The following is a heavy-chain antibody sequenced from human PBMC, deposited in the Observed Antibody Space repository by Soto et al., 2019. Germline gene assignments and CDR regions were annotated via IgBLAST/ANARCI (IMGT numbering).Heavy chain of an antibody. V-gene: IGHV1-18*01. Sequence: QVQLVQSGAEVKKPGASVKVSCKASGYTFTSYYISWVRQAPGQGLEWMGWISAYNGNTNYAQKRQGRVTMTTDTPTTTAYMALRTLRSDATAVYSSASDSPPPREWGQGTLVTVSS. CDR3: ASDSPPPRE. CDR1: GYTFTSYY. J-gene: IGHJ4*02. D-gene: IGHD1-26*01. CDR2: ISAYNGNT.